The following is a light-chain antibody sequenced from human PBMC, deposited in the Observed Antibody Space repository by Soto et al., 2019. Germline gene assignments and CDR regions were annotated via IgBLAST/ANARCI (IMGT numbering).Light chain of an antibody. CDR3: QQFGSSPPVT. J-gene: IGKJ4*01. V-gene: IGKV3-20*01. Sequence: EIVLTQSPGTLSLSPGDRATLSCRASQSGINTNLAWYQQKPGQTPRLLIHGASNRATGIPDRFSGSGSGTDFTLTISAREPEDFAVYYCQQFGSSPPVTFGGGTKVEIK. CDR2: GAS. CDR1: QSGINTN.